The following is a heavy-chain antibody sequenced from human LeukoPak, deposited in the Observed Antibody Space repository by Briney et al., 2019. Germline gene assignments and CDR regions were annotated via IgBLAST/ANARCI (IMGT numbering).Heavy chain of an antibody. CDR3: ARANYGFDY. CDR1: GFTFSDYY. CDR2: ITGGGSTI. Sequence: GSLRLSCAASGFTFSDYYKSWIRQAPGKGLEWVTYITGGGSTIYYADSVKGRFTISRDNAKNSLYLQMNSLRVEDTAVYYCARANYGFDYWGQGTPVTVSS. D-gene: IGHD3-10*01. J-gene: IGHJ4*02. V-gene: IGHV3-11*04.